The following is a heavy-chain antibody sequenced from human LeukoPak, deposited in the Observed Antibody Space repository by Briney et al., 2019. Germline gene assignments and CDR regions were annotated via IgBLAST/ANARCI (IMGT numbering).Heavy chain of an antibody. CDR1: GFPFSSYG. CDR3: AKDLRLEGY. J-gene: IGHJ4*02. D-gene: IGHD6-6*01. Sequence: PGGSLRLSWPASGFPFSSYGMHWFGKAPGRGLGWVAFIRYDGGNQYYADSVKGRFTIFRDNSKNTLYLQMNSLRPEDTAVYHCAKDLRLEGYWGLGTLVTVSS. CDR2: IRYDGGNQ. V-gene: IGHV3-30*02.